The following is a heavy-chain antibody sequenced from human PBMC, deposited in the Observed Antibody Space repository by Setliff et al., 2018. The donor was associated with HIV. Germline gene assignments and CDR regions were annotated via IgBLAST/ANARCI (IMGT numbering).Heavy chain of an antibody. CDR3: AKDNSEHWPTGRLDY. V-gene: IGHV4-4*09. J-gene: IGHJ4*02. CDR1: GGSITSYY. D-gene: IGHD2-15*01. Sequence: SETLSLTCTVSGGSITSYYWNWIRQSPGKGLEWIGYIFDSGTTKYNPSVTSRVTISVDASKNQLSLKLTSVTATDTAVYYCAKDNSEHWPTGRLDYWGQGTLVTVSS. CDR2: IFDSGTT.